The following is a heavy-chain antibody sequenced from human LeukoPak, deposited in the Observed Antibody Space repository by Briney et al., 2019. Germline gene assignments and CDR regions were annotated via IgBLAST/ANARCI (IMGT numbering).Heavy chain of an antibody. CDR3: ARSFNRGNDY. CDR2: ISGNGLST. Sequence: GSLRLSCAASGFTFSTYGMHWVRQAPGKGLEYVSAISGNGLSTYYADSVKGRFTVSRDNSKDTLYLQMGSLRPEDMAVYYCARSFNRGNDYWGQGTLVTVSS. V-gene: IGHV3-64*02. D-gene: IGHD2/OR15-2a*01. J-gene: IGHJ4*02. CDR1: GFTFSTYG.